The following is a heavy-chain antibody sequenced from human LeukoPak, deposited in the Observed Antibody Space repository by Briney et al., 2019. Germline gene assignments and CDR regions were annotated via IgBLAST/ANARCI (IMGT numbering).Heavy chain of an antibody. CDR3: ARFALKTPPTD. Sequence: PGGSLRPSCAASGFTFSTYSMNWVRQAPGKGLEWVSSISSSSSYIYYADSVKGRFTISRDNAKNSLYLQMNSLRAEDTAVYYCARFALKTPPTDWGQGTLVTVSS. CDR2: ISSSSSYI. J-gene: IGHJ4*02. CDR1: GFTFSTYS. V-gene: IGHV3-21*01.